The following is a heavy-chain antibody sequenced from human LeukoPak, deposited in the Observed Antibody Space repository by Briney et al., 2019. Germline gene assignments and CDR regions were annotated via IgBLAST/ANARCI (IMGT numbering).Heavy chain of an antibody. CDR1: GFTFSSYW. V-gene: IGHV3-74*01. D-gene: IGHD6-19*01. CDR3: ARVRSSGWSYFDY. CDR2: INSDGSST. Sequence: GGSLRLSCAASGFTFSSYWMHCVRQAPGKGLVWVSRINSDGSSTTYADSVKGRFTISRDNAKNTLYLQMNSLRAEDTAVYYCARVRSSGWSYFDYWGQGTLVTVSS. J-gene: IGHJ4*02.